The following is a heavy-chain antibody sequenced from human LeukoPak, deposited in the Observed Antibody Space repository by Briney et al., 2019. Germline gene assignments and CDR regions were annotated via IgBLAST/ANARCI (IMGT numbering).Heavy chain of an antibody. D-gene: IGHD2-2*01. CDR3: ARGSELSYCSSTSCPFDY. Sequence: PSETLSLTCAVSGGSISSGGYSWSWIRQPPGKGLEWIGYIYHSGSTYYNPSLRSRVTISVDTSKNQFSLKLSSVTAADTAVYYCARGSELSYCSSTSCPFDYWGQGTLVTVSS. CDR2: IYHSGST. J-gene: IGHJ4*02. CDR1: GGSISSGGYS. V-gene: IGHV4-30-2*01.